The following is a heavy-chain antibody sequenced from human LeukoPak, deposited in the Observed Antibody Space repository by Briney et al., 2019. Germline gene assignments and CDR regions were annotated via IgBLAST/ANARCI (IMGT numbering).Heavy chain of an antibody. CDR3: ARAANGYSSENWFDP. CDR2: ISGSGGST. CDR1: GFTFSSYA. Sequence: PGGSLRLSCAASGFTFSSYAMSWVRQAPGKGLEWVSAISGSGGSTYYADSVKGRFTISRDNSKNTLYLQMNSLRAEDTAVYYCARAANGYSSENWFDPWGQGTLVTVSS. D-gene: IGHD6-25*01. V-gene: IGHV3-23*01. J-gene: IGHJ5*02.